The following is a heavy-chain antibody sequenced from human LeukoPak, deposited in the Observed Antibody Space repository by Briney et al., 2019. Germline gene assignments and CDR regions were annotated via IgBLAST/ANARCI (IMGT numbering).Heavy chain of an antibody. CDR1: GGSISSGDYY. J-gene: IGHJ5*02. Sequence: PSETLSLTCTVSGGSISSGDYYWSWIRQPPGKGLEWIGYIYYSGSTYYNPSLKSRVTISVDTSKNQFSLKPSSVTAADTAVYYCARVGLGYCSSTSCFGWFDPWGQGTLVTVSS. CDR2: IYYSGST. CDR3: ARVGLGYCSSTSCFGWFDP. V-gene: IGHV4-30-4*01. D-gene: IGHD2-2*01.